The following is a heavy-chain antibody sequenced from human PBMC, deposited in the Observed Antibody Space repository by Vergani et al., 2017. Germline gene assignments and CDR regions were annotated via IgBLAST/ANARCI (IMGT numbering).Heavy chain of an antibody. Sequence: VQLVESGGGVVQPGRSLRLSCAASGFTFSSYSMNWVRQAPGKGLEWVSSISSSSSYIYYADSVKGRFTISRDNAKNSLYLQMNSLRAEDTAVYYCARALHNCSSTSCYKRRGWFDPWGQGTLVTVSS. CDR2: ISSSSSYI. J-gene: IGHJ5*02. CDR3: ARALHNCSSTSCYKRRGWFDP. D-gene: IGHD2-2*02. CDR1: GFTFSSYS. V-gene: IGHV3-21*01.